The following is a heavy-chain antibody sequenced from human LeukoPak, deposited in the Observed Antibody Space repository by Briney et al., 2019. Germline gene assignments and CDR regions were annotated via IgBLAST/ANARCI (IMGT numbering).Heavy chain of an antibody. CDR3: AREQGYYYGSGIDY. CDR1: GGSISSGGYY. V-gene: IGHV4-31*03. J-gene: IGHJ4*02. D-gene: IGHD3-10*01. Sequence: SETLSLTCTVSGGSISSGGYYWSWIRQHPGKGLEWIGYIYYSGSTYYNPSLKSRVTISVDTSKNQFSLKPSSVTAADTAVYYCAREQGYYYGSGIDYWGQGTLVTVSS. CDR2: IYYSGST.